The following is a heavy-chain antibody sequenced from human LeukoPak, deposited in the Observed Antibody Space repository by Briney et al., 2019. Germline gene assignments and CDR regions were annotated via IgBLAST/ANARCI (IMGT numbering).Heavy chain of an antibody. J-gene: IGHJ3*02. CDR1: GGTFSSYA. Sequence: SLKVSCKASGGTFSSYAISWVRQAPGQGLEWMGGIIPIFGTANYAQKFQGRVTITADESTSTAYMELSSLRSEDTAVYYCARENPTPSAFDIWGQGTMVTVSS. CDR3: ARENPTPSAFDI. V-gene: IGHV1-69*13. D-gene: IGHD1-14*01. CDR2: IIPIFGTA.